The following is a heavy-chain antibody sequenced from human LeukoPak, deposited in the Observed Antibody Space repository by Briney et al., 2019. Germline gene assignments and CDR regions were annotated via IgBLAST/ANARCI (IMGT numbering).Heavy chain of an antibody. V-gene: IGHV4-39*01. Sequence: PSETLSLTCTVSAASISSSSHHWGWIRQSPGKGLEWIGSVYYGRTTYYSPSLDSRVTISLDTSANQFSLQLNSVTAADTAVYYCVRHDGRGSATMGAFDSWGQGSLVTVSS. CDR2: VYYGRTT. CDR1: AASISSSSHH. J-gene: IGHJ5*01. D-gene: IGHD4/OR15-4a*01. CDR3: VRHDGRGSATMGAFDS.